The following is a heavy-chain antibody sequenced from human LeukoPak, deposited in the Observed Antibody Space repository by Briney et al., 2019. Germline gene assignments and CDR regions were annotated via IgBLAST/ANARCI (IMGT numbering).Heavy chain of an antibody. J-gene: IGHJ4*02. CDR3: ARVSPVVVPAPDY. Sequence: GGPLRLFCAVSGFTFSDHYMMWMRQATGKGLEWLSYISYRGSNIYYADSVKGRYTISRDNNKNSLYLQMCSLSGEDTDFFYCARVSPVVVPAPDYWGQGTLVTVSS. D-gene: IGHD2-2*01. CDR2: ISYRGSNI. V-gene: IGHV3-11*04. CDR1: GFTFSDHY.